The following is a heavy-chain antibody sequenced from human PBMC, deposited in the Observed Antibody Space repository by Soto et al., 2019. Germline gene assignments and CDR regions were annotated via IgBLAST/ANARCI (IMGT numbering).Heavy chain of an antibody. CDR2: IYYTGST. D-gene: IGHD3-3*01. CDR3: ARDQYDFRSGSYYYAMEV. V-gene: IGHV4-61*01. J-gene: IGHJ6*02. Sequence: QVQLQESGPGLVKPSETLSLTCTVSGGSVSSESHYWSWIRQTPGKALEWTGDIYYTGSTNYNPSLKGRVTMSVDTARDQVSLRLRSVSRADTAVYYCARDQYDFRSGSYYYAMEVWGQGTKVTVSS. CDR1: GGSVSSESHY.